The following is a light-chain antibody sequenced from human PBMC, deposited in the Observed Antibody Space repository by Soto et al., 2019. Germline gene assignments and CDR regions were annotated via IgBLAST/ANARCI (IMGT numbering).Light chain of an antibody. J-gene: IGLJ1*01. Sequence: QSALTQPPSASGSPGQSVTISCIGTASDIGRYNYVSWYQHHPGKAPKLIIYEVTKRPSGAPDRFSGSKSDNTASLTISGLQAEDEADYYCSSYAGNYVYVFGSGTKVTVL. CDR1: ASDIGRYNY. V-gene: IGLV2-8*01. CDR2: EVT. CDR3: SSYAGNYVYV.